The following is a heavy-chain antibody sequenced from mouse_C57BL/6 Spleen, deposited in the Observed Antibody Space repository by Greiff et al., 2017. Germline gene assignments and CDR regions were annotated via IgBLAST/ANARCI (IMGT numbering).Heavy chain of an antibody. J-gene: IGHJ2*01. CDR1: GYAFTNYL. V-gene: IGHV1-54*01. D-gene: IGHD3-2*02. CDR2: INPGSGGT. Sequence: QVQLKESGAELVRPGTSVKVSCKASGYAFTNYLIEWVKQRPGQGLEWIGVINPGSGGTNYNEKFKGKATLTADKSSSTAYMQLSSLTSEDSAVYFCARRAAQAPYFDYWGQGTTLTVSS. CDR3: ARRAAQAPYFDY.